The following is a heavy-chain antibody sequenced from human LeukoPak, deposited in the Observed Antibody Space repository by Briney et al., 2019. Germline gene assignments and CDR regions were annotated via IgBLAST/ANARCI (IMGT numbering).Heavy chain of an antibody. Sequence: ASVKVSCKTSGYSFTNYGITWVRQAPGQGLEWMGWISGYNSKPFYAQNFQGRVTMTTDTSTSTVYMELRSLRSDDTAVYYCARDLVHHRLLGTGYNWFDPWGQGTLVTVSS. V-gene: IGHV1-18*01. J-gene: IGHJ5*02. CDR2: ISGYNSKP. CDR1: GYSFTNYG. D-gene: IGHD3-9*01. CDR3: ARDLVHHRLLGTGYNWFDP.